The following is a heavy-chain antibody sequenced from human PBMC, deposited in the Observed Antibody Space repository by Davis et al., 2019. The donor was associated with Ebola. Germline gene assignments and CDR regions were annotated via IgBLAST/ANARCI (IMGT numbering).Heavy chain of an antibody. D-gene: IGHD4/OR15-4a*01. CDR1: GFTFSSFA. V-gene: IGHV3-23*01. J-gene: IGHJ4*02. CDR2: ISVSGDRT. Sequence: GGSLRLSCAVSGFTFSSFAMSWVRQAPGKGLDWVSAISVSGDRTYYADSVKGRFTISRDNSKNTLYLQMNSLRVEDTAVYYCAPMTMVNDYWGKGTLVTVSS. CDR3: APMTMVNDY.